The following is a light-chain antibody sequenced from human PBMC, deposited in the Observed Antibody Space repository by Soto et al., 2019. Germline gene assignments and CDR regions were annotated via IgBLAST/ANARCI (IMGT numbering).Light chain of an antibody. V-gene: IGKV3-15*01. CDR3: QQYNNWPPWT. CDR1: QSVSSN. Sequence: EIVMTQSPATLSVSPGERATLSCRASQSVSSNLAWYQQKPGQAPRLLIYSASTRATGIPARFSGSGSGTEFTPPISSLQSEDFEVYYCQQYNNWPPWTFGQGTKVEIK. CDR2: SAS. J-gene: IGKJ1*01.